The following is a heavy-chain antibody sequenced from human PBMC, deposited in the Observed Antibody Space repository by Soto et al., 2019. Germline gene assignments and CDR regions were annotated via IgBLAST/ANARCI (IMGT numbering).Heavy chain of an antibody. CDR1: GDSINSSHW. CDR3: ADSNFWSGPWTDTSIDH. Sequence: SETLSLTCAVSGDSINSSHWWNWVRQPPGKGLEWIGQISHSGSTNYNPSLTSRVNKSVDKSKNHFSLNLTSVTAADTAVYYCADSNFWSGPWTDTSIDHWGQGTLVTVSS. J-gene: IGHJ4*02. D-gene: IGHD3-3*01. CDR2: ISHSGST. V-gene: IGHV4-4*02.